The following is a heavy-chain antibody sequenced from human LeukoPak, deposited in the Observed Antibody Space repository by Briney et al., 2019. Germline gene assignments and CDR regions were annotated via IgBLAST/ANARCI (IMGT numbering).Heavy chain of an antibody. V-gene: IGHV4-34*01. J-gene: IGHJ4*02. Sequence: KPSETLSLTCAVYGGSFSGYYWSWIRQPPGKGLEWIGEINHSGSTNYNPSLKSRVTISVDTSKNQFSLKLSSVTAADTAVYYCARIGWKYSSRGPGFDYWGQGTLVTVSS. D-gene: IGHD6-13*01. CDR3: ARIGWKYSSRGPGFDY. CDR1: GGSFSGYY. CDR2: INHSGST.